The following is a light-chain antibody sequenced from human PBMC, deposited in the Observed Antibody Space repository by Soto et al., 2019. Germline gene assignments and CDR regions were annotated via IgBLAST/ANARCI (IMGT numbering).Light chain of an antibody. J-gene: IGKJ5*01. CDR1: RSISSY. CDR2: AAS. CDR3: QQSYSTPPIT. V-gene: IGKV1-39*01. Sequence: DIQMTQSPSSLSASVVDRVTITCXASRSISSYLNWYQQKPGKAPKLLIYAASSLQSGVPSRFSGSGSGTDFTLTISSLQPEDFATYYCQQSYSTPPITFGQGTRLEI.